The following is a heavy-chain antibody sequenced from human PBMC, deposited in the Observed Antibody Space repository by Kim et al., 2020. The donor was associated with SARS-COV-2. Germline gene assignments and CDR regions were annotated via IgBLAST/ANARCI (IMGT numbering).Heavy chain of an antibody. CDR2: IKSQPDGGTT. Sequence: GGSLRLSCKASGITISNAYMSWARQAPGKGLEWVGRIKSQPDGGTTDFAASVKGRFIISRDDSKNTLYLQMNSLIPEDTAVYYCTTDRGITARPIFDSWGQGTLVTVSS. J-gene: IGHJ4*02. D-gene: IGHD6-6*01. CDR3: TTDRGITARPIFDS. V-gene: IGHV3-15*01. CDR1: GITISNAY.